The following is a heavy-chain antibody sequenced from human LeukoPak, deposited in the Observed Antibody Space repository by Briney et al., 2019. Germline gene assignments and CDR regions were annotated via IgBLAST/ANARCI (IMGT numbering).Heavy chain of an antibody. CDR1: GGTFSSYA. J-gene: IGHJ3*02. CDR2: IIPIFGTA. V-gene: IGHV1-69*05. D-gene: IGHD4-17*01. Sequence: SVKVSCKASGGTFSSYAISWVRQAPGQGLEWMGGIIPIFGTANYAQKFQGRVTITTDESTSTAYMELSSLRSEDTAVYYCARFSHFESDYLLGGDAFDIWGPGTMVTVSS. CDR3: ARFSHFESDYLLGGDAFDI.